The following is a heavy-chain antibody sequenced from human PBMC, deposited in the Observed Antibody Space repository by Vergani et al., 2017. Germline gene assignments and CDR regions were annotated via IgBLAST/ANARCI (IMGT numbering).Heavy chain of an antibody. CDR3: ANLPPLRIAAAGTAENYFDY. V-gene: IGHV1-69*01. CDR1: GGTFSSYA. Sequence: QVQLVQSGAEVKKPGSSVKVSCKASGGTFSSYAISWVRQAPGQGLEWMGGIIPIFGTANYAQKFQGRVTITADESTSTAYMELSSLRSEDTAVYYCANLPPLRIAAAGTAENYFDYWGQGTLVTVSS. D-gene: IGHD6-13*01. J-gene: IGHJ4*02. CDR2: IIPIFGTA.